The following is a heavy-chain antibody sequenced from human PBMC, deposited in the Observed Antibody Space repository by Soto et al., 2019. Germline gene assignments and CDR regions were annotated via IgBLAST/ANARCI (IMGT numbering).Heavy chain of an antibody. V-gene: IGHV2-5*02. CDR2: IYWDDDK. J-gene: IGHJ4*02. CDR1: GFSLSSSGVG. CDR3: XXXXXXXXXXYFDS. Sequence: QITLKESGPSLLRPTQTLTLTCTYSGFSLSSSGVGVGWVRQPPGKALEWLTFIYWDDDKRHNLSLKTRLTXXXXXXXXXXXXXXXXXXXXXXXXXXXXXXXXXXXXXYFDSWGQGTLVIVSS.